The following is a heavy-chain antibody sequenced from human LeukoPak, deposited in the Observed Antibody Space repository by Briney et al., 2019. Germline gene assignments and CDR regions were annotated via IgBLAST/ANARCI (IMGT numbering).Heavy chain of an antibody. CDR1: GFTFSDPT. J-gene: IGHJ3*02. CDR3: TKQTADDAFDI. Sequence: PGGSLKLSCAASGFTFSDPTIHWVRQAPGKGLEWVGRIRSELNGYATAYAASVRGRFTISRDDSKNTAYLQMDNLKTGDTAVFYCTKQTADDAFDIWGRGTMVTVSS. V-gene: IGHV3-73*01. CDR2: IRSELNGYAT.